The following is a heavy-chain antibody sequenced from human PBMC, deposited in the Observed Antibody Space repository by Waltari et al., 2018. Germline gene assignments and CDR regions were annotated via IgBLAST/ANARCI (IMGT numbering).Heavy chain of an antibody. Sequence: EVELVESGGDLVQPGGSLIVSCAASGFTFSNHWMHWVRQVPGNGLLWVSRISRDGGSKTYAGSVRGRFIIYRDNAKDTLYLQMTTLGIDDTATYYCARGLNYEFSSGYSGYLDWWGQGTRVTVAS. CDR3: ARGLNYEFSSGYSGYLDW. CDR2: ISRDGGSK. CDR1: GFTFSNHW. V-gene: IGHV3-74*01. D-gene: IGHD3-3*01. J-gene: IGHJ4*02.